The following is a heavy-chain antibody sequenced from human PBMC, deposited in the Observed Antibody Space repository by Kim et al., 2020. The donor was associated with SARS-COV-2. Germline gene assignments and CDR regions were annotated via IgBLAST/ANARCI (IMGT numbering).Heavy chain of an antibody. V-gene: IGHV1-69*06. CDR2: IIPIFGTA. CDR3: ARDRGHYYDSSGDDAFDI. CDR1: GGTFSSYA. D-gene: IGHD3-22*01. Sequence: SVKVSCKASGGTFSSYAISWVRQAPGQGLEWMGGIIPIFGTANYAQKFQGRVTITADKSTSTAYMELSSLRSEDTAVYYCARDRGHYYDSSGDDAFDIWGQGTMVTLSS. J-gene: IGHJ3*02.